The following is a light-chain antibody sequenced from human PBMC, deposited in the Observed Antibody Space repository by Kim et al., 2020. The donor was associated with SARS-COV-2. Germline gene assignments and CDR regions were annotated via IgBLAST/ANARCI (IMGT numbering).Light chain of an antibody. CDR3: QKYNSAPLTIT. J-gene: IGKJ5*01. CDR1: QGISNY. V-gene: IGKV1-27*01. CDR2: AAS. Sequence: VGDRVTITCRASQGISNYLAWYQQKPGKVPKLLIYAASTLQSGVPSRFSGSGSGTDFTLTISSLQPEDVATYYCQKYNSAPLTITFGQGTRLEIK.